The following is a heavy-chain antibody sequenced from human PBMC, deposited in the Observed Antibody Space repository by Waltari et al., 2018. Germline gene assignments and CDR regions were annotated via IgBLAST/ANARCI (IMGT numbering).Heavy chain of an antibody. CDR3: AREWGPGIAAAVTNWFDP. V-gene: IGHV1-2*02. D-gene: IGHD6-13*01. CDR2: INPNSGGT. Sequence: QVQLVQSGAEVKKPGASVKVSCKASGYTFTGYYMHWVRQAPGKGLEWMGWINPNSGGTNYAQKFQGRVTMTRDTSISTAYMELSRLRSDDTAVYYCAREWGPGIAAAVTNWFDPWGQGTLVTVSS. J-gene: IGHJ5*02. CDR1: GYTFTGYY.